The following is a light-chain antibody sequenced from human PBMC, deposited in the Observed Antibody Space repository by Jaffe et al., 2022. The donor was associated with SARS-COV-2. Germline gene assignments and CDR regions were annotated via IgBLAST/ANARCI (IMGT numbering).Light chain of an antibody. CDR2: AVS. J-gene: IGKJ5*01. Sequence: DIQLTQSPSFLSASVGDRVTITCRASQGIRSYLAWYQQKPGKAPKVLIYAVSTLQSGVPSRFSGSESGTEFTLTISSLQPEDFATYYCQQLNSYPITFGQGTRLEIK. V-gene: IGKV1-9*01. CDR1: QGIRSY. CDR3: QQLNSYPIT.